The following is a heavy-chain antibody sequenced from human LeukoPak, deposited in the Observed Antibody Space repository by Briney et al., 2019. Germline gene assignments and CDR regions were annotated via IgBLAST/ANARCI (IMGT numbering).Heavy chain of an antibody. J-gene: IGHJ4*02. V-gene: IGHV3-48*01. Sequence: GGSLRLSCAASGFTFSSYSMNWVRQAPGKGLEWVSYISSSSSTIYYADSVKGRFTISRDNAENSLYLQMNSLRAEDTAVYYCARDGEATVDYWGQGTLVTVSS. CDR1: GFTFSSYS. CDR3: ARDGEATVDY. CDR2: ISSSSSTI. D-gene: IGHD3-10*01.